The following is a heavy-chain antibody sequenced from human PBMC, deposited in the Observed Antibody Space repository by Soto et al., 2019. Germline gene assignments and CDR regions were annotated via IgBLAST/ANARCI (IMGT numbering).Heavy chain of an antibody. Sequence: QVQLVQSGAEVKKPGASVKVSCKASGYTFTSYAMHWVRQAPGQRLEWMGWINAGNGNTKYSQKFQGRVTITRDTSASTAYMELSSLRSEDTAVYYCARNTMVRGVTYYGMDVWGQGTTVTVSS. V-gene: IGHV1-3*01. CDR3: ARNTMVRGVTYYGMDV. CDR2: INAGNGNT. D-gene: IGHD3-10*01. J-gene: IGHJ6*02. CDR1: GYTFTSYA.